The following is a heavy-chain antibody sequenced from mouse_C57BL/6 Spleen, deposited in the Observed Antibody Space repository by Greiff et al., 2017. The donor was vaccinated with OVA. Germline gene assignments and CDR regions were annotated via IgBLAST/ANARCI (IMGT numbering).Heavy chain of an antibody. CDR3: AMSNPYWYFDV. Sequence: EVKLVESGGGLVKPGGSLTLSCAASGFTFSDYGMHCVRQAPEKGLEWVAYISSGSSTIYYADTVKGRFPISRDNAKNTLFLQMTSLRSEDTAMYYCAMSNPYWYFDVWGTGTTVTVSS. D-gene: IGHD2-5*01. CDR1: GFTFSDYG. V-gene: IGHV5-17*01. J-gene: IGHJ1*03. CDR2: ISSGSSTI.